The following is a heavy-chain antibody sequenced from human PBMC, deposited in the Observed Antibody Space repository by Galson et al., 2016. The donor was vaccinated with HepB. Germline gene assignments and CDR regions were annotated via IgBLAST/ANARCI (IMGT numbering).Heavy chain of an antibody. CDR1: GVSISTDNW. CDR3: ARGQLIHGFDP. CDR2: IYHSGAT. J-gene: IGHJ5*02. V-gene: IGHV4-4*02. D-gene: IGHD1-1*01. Sequence: SETLSLTCAVSGVSISTDNWWSWVRQPPGKGLEWIGEIYHSGATNCNPSLMSRVTISVDKSKNQFSLNLSSVTAADTAVYYCARGQLIHGFDPWGQGTLVTVSS.